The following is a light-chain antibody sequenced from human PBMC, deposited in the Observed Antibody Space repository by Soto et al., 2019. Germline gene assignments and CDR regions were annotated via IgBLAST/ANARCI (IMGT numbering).Light chain of an antibody. J-gene: IGLJ1*01. CDR1: KNDIGVYDF. V-gene: IGLV2-8*01. CDR2: EVV. Sequence: QSALTQPPSASGAPGQSVTISCTGTKNDIGVYDFVSWYQHHPGKAPRLIIYEVVQRPSGVPDRFSGFKSGNTAFLTVSGLQAADEADYFCKSYAGSNTYVFGSGTKLTVL. CDR3: KSYAGSNTYV.